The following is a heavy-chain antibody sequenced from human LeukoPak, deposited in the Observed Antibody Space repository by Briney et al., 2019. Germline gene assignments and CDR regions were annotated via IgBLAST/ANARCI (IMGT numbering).Heavy chain of an antibody. V-gene: IGHV4-34*01. D-gene: IGHD3-10*01. CDR1: GGSFSGDY. CDR2: INHSGST. Sequence: SETLSLTCAVYGGSFSGDYWSWIRQPPGKGLEWIGEINHSGSTNYNPSLKSRVTISVDTSKNQFSLKLSSVTAADTAVYYCARDGRGLDYWGQGTLVTVSS. CDR3: ARDGRGLDY. J-gene: IGHJ4*02.